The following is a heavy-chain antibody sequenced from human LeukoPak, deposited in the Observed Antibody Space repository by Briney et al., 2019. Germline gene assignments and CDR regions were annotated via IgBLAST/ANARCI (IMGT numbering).Heavy chain of an antibody. CDR2: VSAYNGNT. V-gene: IGHV1-18*01. Sequence: GASVKVSCKASGYTFTSTGICWVRQAPGQGLEWMGWVSAYNGNTNYAQKFRGRVTMTRDTSTNTAYMELRSLRSDDTAVYSCARDAPRWRNAFDFWGQGTMVTVSS. CDR1: GYTFTSTG. D-gene: IGHD4-23*01. J-gene: IGHJ3*01. CDR3: ARDAPRWRNAFDF.